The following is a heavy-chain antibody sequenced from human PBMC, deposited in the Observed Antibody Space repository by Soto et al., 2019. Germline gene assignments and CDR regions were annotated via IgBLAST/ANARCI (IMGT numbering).Heavy chain of an antibody. J-gene: IGHJ4*02. CDR1: GFIFDTFD. V-gene: IGHV3-23*01. Sequence: EVQLLGSGGGLVQPGGSLRLSCAASGFIFDTFDMSWVRQAPGKGLEWVSAIIGHNGRTYYADSVTVRFNISKDNSNKTLYLQMNSLRVENAAIYYCTKGAWLDDFCGQGVLVTVSS. CDR2: IIGHNGRT. CDR3: TKGAWLDDF. D-gene: IGHD6-19*01.